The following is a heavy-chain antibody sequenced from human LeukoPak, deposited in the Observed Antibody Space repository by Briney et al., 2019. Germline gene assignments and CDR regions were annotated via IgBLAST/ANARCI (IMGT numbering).Heavy chain of an antibody. CDR1: GGSFSGYY. V-gene: IGHV4-34*01. CDR2: INHSGST. CDR3: ARETYGGNDY. Sequence: PSETLSLTCAVYGGSFSGYYWSWIRQPPGKGLEWIGEINHSGSTNYNPSLKSRVTISVDTSKNQFSLKLSSVTAADTAVYYCARETYGGNDYWGQGTLVTVSS. J-gene: IGHJ4*02. D-gene: IGHD4-23*01.